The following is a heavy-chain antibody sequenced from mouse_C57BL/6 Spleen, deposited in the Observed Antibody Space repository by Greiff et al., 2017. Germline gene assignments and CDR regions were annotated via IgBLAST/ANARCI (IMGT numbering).Heavy chain of an antibody. CDR3: ARHDYGDWFAY. V-gene: IGHV1-81*01. J-gene: IGHJ3*01. CDR1: GYTFTSYG. D-gene: IGHD2-4*01. Sequence: QVQLKESGAELARPGASVKLSCKTSGYTFTSYGISWVKQRTGQGLEWIGEIYPRSGNTYYNEKFKGKATLTADKSSSTAYMELRSLTSEDSAVYFGARHDYGDWFAYWGQGTLVTVSA. CDR2: IYPRSGNT.